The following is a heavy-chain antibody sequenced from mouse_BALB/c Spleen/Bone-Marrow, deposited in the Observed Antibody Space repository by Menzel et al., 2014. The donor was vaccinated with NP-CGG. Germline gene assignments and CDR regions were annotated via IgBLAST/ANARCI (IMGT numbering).Heavy chain of an antibody. CDR3: SSYAMDY. Sequence: VQLQQSGAELVKSGASVKLSCTASGFNIKDTYMHWVKQRPEQGLEWIGRIDPADGNTKYDPKFQGKATITADTSSNTAYLQLSSLTSEDTAVYYGSSYAMDYWGQGTSVPVSS. CDR1: GFNIKDTY. V-gene: IGHV14-3*02. CDR2: IDPADGNT. J-gene: IGHJ4*01.